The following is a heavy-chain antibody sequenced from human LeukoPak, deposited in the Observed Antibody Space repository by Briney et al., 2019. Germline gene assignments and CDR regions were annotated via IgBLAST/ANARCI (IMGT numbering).Heavy chain of an antibody. D-gene: IGHD3-22*01. Sequence: ASVEVSCKASGYTFTGYYMHWVRQAPGQGLEWMGWINPNSGGTNYAQKFQGRVTMTRDTSISTAYMELSRLRSDDTAVYYCARATSGYYDYFDYWGQGTLVTVSS. CDR1: GYTFTGYY. J-gene: IGHJ4*02. CDR2: INPNSGGT. CDR3: ARATSGYYDYFDY. V-gene: IGHV1-2*02.